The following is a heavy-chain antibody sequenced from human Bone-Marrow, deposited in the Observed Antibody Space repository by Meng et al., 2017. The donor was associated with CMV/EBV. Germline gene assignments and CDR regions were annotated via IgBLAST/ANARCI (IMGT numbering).Heavy chain of an antibody. J-gene: IGHJ3*02. Sequence: ASVKVSCKASGYTFTGYYMHWVRQAPGQGLEWMGWINPNSGGTNYAQKFQGRVTMTRDTSISTAYMELSRLRSDDTAVYYCASPTRYSGSESAFDIWGQGTRVTVSS. V-gene: IGHV1-2*02. CDR1: GYTFTGYY. CDR3: ASPTRYSGSESAFDI. D-gene: IGHD1-26*01. CDR2: INPNSGGT.